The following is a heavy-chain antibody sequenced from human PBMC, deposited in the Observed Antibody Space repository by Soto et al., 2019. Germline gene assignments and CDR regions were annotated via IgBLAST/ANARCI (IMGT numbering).Heavy chain of an antibody. J-gene: IGHJ5*02. V-gene: IGHV1-69*02. Sequence: ASVKVSCKASGGTFSSYTISWVRQAPGQGLEWMGRIIPILGIANYAQKFQGRVTITADKSTSTAYMELSSLRSEDTAVYYCARGPLGRLVVLFEYNWFAPWGGGTLVTFSS. CDR2: IIPILGIA. CDR3: ARGPLGRLVVLFEYNWFAP. CDR1: GGTFSSYT. D-gene: IGHD2-2*01.